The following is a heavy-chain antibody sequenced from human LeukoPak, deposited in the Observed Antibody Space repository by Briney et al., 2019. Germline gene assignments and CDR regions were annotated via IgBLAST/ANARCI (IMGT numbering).Heavy chain of an antibody. CDR1: GFTFSSYG. J-gene: IGHJ4*02. Sequence: GGSLRLSCAASGFTFSSYGMHWVRQAPGKGLEWVAVMSYDGSKKYHTDSVKGRFTISRDNSQNTLYLQMNSLRAEDTAVYYCARDPLRDDYVWGNHRNGADYWGQGTLVTVSS. V-gene: IGHV3-30*12. CDR3: ARDPLRDDYVWGNHRNGADY. CDR2: MSYDGSKK. D-gene: IGHD3-16*01.